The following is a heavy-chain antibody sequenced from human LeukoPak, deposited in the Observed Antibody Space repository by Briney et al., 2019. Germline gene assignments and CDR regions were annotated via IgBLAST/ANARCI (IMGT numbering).Heavy chain of an antibody. J-gene: IGHJ6*02. CDR3: ARDVYYYGMDV. Sequence: PSETLSLTCAVYGGSFSGYYWSWIRQPPGKGLEWIGEINHSGSTNYNPSLKSRVTISVDTSKNQFSLKLSSVTAADTAAYYCARDVYYYGMDVWGQGTTVTVSS. V-gene: IGHV4-34*01. CDR2: INHSGST. CDR1: GGSFSGYY.